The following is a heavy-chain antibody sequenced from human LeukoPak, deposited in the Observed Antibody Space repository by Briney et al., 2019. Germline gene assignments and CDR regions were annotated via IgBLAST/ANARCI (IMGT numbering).Heavy chain of an antibody. J-gene: IGHJ4*02. CDR3: AREHEDIVVVPAAMNDY. Sequence: GGSLRLSCSGSGFIFSDAWMSWVRQTPGKGLEWVANIKQDGSEKYYVDSVKGRFTISRDNAKNSLYLQMNSLRAEDTAVYYCAREHEDIVVVPAAMNDYWGQGTLVTVSS. D-gene: IGHD2-2*01. V-gene: IGHV3-7*01. CDR1: GFIFSDAW. CDR2: IKQDGSEK.